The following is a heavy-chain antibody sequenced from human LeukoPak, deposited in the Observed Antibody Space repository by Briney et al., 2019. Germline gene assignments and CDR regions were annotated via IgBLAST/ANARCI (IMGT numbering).Heavy chain of an antibody. CDR2: ISSSSRTT. Sequence: GGSLRLSCAASPFSLSAYSMNWVRQAPGKGLEWVSYISSSSRTTYYADSVKGRFTISRDNAKNSLYLQMNSLRDEDTAVYYCARDQGMFDYWGQGTLVTVSS. V-gene: IGHV3-48*02. CDR3: ARDQGMFDY. CDR1: PFSLSAYS. J-gene: IGHJ4*02.